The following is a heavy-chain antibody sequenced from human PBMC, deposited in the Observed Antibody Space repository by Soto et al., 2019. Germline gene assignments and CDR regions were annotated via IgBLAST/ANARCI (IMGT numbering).Heavy chain of an antibody. CDR2: MNPNSGNT. CDR3: ARWPDGYYYYGMDV. Sequence: QVQLVQSGAEVKKPGASVKVSCKASGYTFTSYDINWVRQATGQGLEWMGWMNPNSGNTGYAQKFQGGATMTRNTSISTAYMELSSLRSEDTAVYYCARWPDGYYYYGMDVWGQGTTVTVSS. J-gene: IGHJ6*02. CDR1: GYTFTSYD. V-gene: IGHV1-8*01.